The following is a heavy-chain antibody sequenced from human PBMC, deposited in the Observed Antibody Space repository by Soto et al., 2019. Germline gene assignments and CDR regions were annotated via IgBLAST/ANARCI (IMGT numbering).Heavy chain of an antibody. V-gene: IGHV1-8*01. D-gene: IGHD3-3*01. CDR2: MNPNSGNT. J-gene: IGHJ6*02. CDR3: AREEIFGVVTASYYYYYGTDV. CDR1: GYTFTSYD. Sequence: ASVKVSCKASGYTFTSYDINWVRRATGQGLEWMGWMNPNSGNTGYAQKFQGRVTMTRNTSISTAYMELSSLRSEDTAVYYCAREEIFGVVTASYYYYYGTDVWGQGTTVTVSS.